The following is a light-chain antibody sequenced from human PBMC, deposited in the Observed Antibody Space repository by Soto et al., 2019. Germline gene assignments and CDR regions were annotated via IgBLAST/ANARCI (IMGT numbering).Light chain of an antibody. CDR3: QQYINSPPRT. Sequence: EIVMTQSPATLSVSPGERATLSCRASQSVSSNLAWYQQKPGQAPRLLIYGASTRATGIPARFSGSGSGTEFPLTISSLQSEDFAVYYCQQYINSPPRTFCPGTRWIS. V-gene: IGKV3-15*01. CDR2: GAS. CDR1: QSVSSN. J-gene: IGKJ1*01.